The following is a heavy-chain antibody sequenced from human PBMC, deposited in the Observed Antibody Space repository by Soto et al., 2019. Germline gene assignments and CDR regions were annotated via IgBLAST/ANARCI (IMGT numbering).Heavy chain of an antibody. V-gene: IGHV3-30*18. CDR3: AKGSIVGATKDWFDP. CDR1: GFTFSSYG. CDR2: ISYDGSSK. D-gene: IGHD1-26*01. J-gene: IGHJ5*02. Sequence: QVQLVESGGGVVQPGRSLRLCCAASGFTFSSYGMYWVRQAPGKGLEWVAVISYDGSSKYYADSVKGRLTISRDNSENTLYLQMNSLRAEDTAVYYCAKGSIVGATKDWFDPWGQGTLVTVSS.